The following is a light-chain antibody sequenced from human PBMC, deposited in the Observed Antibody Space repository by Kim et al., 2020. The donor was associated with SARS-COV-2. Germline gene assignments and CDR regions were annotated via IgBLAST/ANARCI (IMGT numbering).Light chain of an antibody. CDR1: QDIANS. Sequence: ASVGDRVTITCRASQDIANSLAWYQQKPGKVPKVLNYAASTLQSGVPSRFSGGGSGTEFTLTIGSLQTEDVATYYCQKYNSAPWTFGPGTKVDIK. V-gene: IGKV1-27*01. CDR2: AAS. CDR3: QKYNSAPWT. J-gene: IGKJ1*01.